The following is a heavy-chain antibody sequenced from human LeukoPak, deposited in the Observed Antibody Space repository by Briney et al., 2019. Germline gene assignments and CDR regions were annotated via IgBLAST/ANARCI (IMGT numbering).Heavy chain of an antibody. V-gene: IGHV1-8*01. Sequence: ASVKVSCKASGYTFPSYDINWVRQATGQGLEWMGWMSPNSGNTHYAQKFQGRVTMTRNTSISTAYMELSSLRSEDTAVYYCARAPGTRSDIWGQGTMVTVSS. CDR2: MSPNSGNT. J-gene: IGHJ3*02. CDR1: GYTFPSYD. CDR3: ARAPGTRSDI.